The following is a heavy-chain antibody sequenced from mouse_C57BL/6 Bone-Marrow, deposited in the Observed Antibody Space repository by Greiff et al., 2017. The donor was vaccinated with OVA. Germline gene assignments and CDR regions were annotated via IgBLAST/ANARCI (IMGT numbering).Heavy chain of an antibody. J-gene: IGHJ2*01. CDR2: ISSGGSYT. CDR3: ARRYYNKNYFDC. D-gene: IGHD2-5*01. Sequence: DVMLVESGGDLVKPGGSLKLSCAASGFTFTSYGMSWVRQTPDKRLEWVATISSGGSYTYYPDTVKGRFTISRDNAKNTLYLQMSSLKSEDTAMYYCARRYYNKNYFDCWGQGTTLTVSS. CDR1: GFTFTSYG. V-gene: IGHV5-6*02.